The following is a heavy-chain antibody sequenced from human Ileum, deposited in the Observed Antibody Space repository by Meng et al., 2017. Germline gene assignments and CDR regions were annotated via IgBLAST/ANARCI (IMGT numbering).Heavy chain of an antibody. Sequence: QVQLVQSGPEVKKPGASVKLSCKASGYTFTSHYMHWVRQAPGQGLEWVGIINPPRPLPPSPPPFPFLFPLPLATSTSIVSLELSSLRSEDTAVYYCARDVFMFPSPLSSFYYWGQGTLVTVSS. CDR1: GYTFTSHY. CDR3: ARDVFMFPSPLSSFYY. CDR2: INPPRPLP. D-gene: IGHD3-10*02. V-gene: IGHV1-46*01. J-gene: IGHJ4*02.